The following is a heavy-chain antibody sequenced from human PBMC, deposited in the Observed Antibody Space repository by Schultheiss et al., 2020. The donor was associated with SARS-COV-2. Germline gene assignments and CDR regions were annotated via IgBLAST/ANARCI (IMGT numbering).Heavy chain of an antibody. V-gene: IGHV4-59*08. D-gene: IGHD6-19*01. J-gene: IGHJ1*01. CDR3: ARQGSGWYAYFQH. CDR1: GGSISSYY. Sequence: SQTLSLTCTVSGGSISSYYWSWIRQPAGKGLEWIGYIYYSGSTNYNPSLKSRVTISVDTSKNQFSLKLSSVTAADTAEYYCARQGSGWYAYFQHWGQGTLVTVSS. CDR2: IYYSGST.